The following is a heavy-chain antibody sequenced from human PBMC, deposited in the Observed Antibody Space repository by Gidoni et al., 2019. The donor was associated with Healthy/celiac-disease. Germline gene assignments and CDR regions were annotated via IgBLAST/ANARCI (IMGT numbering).Heavy chain of an antibody. J-gene: IGHJ4*02. V-gene: IGHV3-21*01. CDR3: ARDLAGDFGVVISVY. CDR2: ISSSSSYI. CDR1: GFTFSSYS. Sequence: EVQLVESGGGLVKPGGSLRLSCAASGFTFSSYSMNWVRQAPGKGLEWVSSISSSSSYIYYADSVKGRFTISRDNAKNSLYLQMNSLRAEDTAVYYCARDLAGDFGVVISVYWGQGTLVTVSS. D-gene: IGHD3-3*01.